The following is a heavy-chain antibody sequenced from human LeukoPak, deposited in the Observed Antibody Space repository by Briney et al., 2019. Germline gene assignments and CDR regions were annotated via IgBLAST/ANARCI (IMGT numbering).Heavy chain of an antibody. CDR1: GYSFTGHY. V-gene: IGHV1-2*02. CDR2: INPKSGGT. J-gene: IGHJ4*02. CDR3: ARSPHILTGEKFEY. Sequence: ASVKVSCKASGYSFTGHYMHWVRQAPGQGLEWMGWINPKSGGTKYAQKFQGRVTMTRDTSISTAHMELSSLRSDDTAVYYCARSPHILTGEKFEYWGQGTRVTVSS. D-gene: IGHD3-9*01.